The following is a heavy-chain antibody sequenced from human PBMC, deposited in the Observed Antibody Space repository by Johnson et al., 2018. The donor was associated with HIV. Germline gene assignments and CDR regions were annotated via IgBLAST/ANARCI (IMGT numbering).Heavy chain of an antibody. Sequence: EVQLVESGGGLVQPGGSLRLSCAASGFTFSSYAMSWVRQAPGKVLEWVGRIKSKTDGGTTDYAAPVKGRFTISRDNSKKTLYLQMNSLRAEDTAVYYCARGTDYYGSGNAFDMWGQGTMVTVSS. V-gene: IGHV3-15*01. D-gene: IGHD3-10*01. CDR1: GFTFSSYA. CDR3: ARGTDYYGSGNAFDM. CDR2: IKSKTDGGTT. J-gene: IGHJ3*02.